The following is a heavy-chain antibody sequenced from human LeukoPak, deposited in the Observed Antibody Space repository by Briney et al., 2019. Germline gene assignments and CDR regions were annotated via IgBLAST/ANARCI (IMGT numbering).Heavy chain of an antibody. J-gene: IGHJ4*02. CDR2: ISYDGSNK. Sequence: GGSLRLSCAASGFTFSSYGMHWVRQAPGKGLEWVAVISYDGSNKYYADSVKGRFTISRDNSKNTLYLQMNGLRAEDTAVYYCAKVADCSSTSCYTLDYWGQGTLVTVSS. CDR3: AKVADCSSTSCYTLDY. D-gene: IGHD2-2*02. V-gene: IGHV3-30*18. CDR1: GFTFSSYG.